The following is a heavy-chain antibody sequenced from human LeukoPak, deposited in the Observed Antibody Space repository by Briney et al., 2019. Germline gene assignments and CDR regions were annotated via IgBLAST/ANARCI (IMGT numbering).Heavy chain of an antibody. CDR2: IIPIFGTA. V-gene: IGHV1-69*06. D-gene: IGHD3-16*02. CDR1: GGTFSSYA. J-gene: IGHJ4*02. CDR3: AREQEYYDYVWGSYRLVRYFDY. Sequence: GSSVKVSCKASGGTFSSYAISWVRQAPGQGLEWMGGIIPIFGTANYAQKFQGRVTITADKSTSTAYMELSSLRSEDTAVYYCAREQEYYDYVWGSYRLVRYFDYWGQGTLVTVSS.